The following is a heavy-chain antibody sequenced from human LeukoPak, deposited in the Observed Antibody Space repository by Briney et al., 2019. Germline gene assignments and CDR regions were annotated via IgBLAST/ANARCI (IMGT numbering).Heavy chain of an antibody. CDR2: ISGSGGST. J-gene: IGHJ4*02. D-gene: IGHD3-10*01. CDR3: AKDRQFRTFDY. Sequence: GGSLRLSCATSGFTFNTYAMNWVRQSPGKGLEWVSTISGSGGSTYYADSVKGRFTISRDNSKNTLYLQMNSLRAEDTAVYYCAKDRQFRTFDYWGQGTLVTVSS. V-gene: IGHV3-23*01. CDR1: GFTFNTYA.